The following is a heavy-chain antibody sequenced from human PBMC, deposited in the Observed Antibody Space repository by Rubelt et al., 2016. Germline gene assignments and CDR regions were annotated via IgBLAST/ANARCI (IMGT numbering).Heavy chain of an antibody. CDR2: ISGSGGST. V-gene: IGHV3-23*01. CDR3: VRDWGELRFLT. Sequence: SRGGLVQPGGSLRVSCAASGFTFSRYAMNWVRQAPGKGLEWVAAISGSGGSTFYADSVKGRFTISRDNSKNTLYLQMNSLRAEDTAVYYCVRDWGELRFLTWGQGTLVTVSS. CDR1: GFTFSRYA. D-gene: IGHD3-3*01. J-gene: IGHJ5*02.